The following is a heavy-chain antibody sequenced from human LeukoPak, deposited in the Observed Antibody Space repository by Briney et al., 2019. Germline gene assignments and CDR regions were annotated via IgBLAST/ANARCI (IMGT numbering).Heavy chain of an antibody. CDR3: ARDPLIVVPYLDY. CDR1: GYTFTSYD. CDR2: MNPNSGNT. Sequence: ASVKVSCKASGYTFTSYDINWVRQATGQGLEWMGWMNPNSGNTGYAQRFQGRVTMTRNTSISTAYMELSSLRSEDTAVYYCARDPLIVVPYLDYWGQGTLVTVSS. V-gene: IGHV1-8*01. D-gene: IGHD2-2*01. J-gene: IGHJ4*02.